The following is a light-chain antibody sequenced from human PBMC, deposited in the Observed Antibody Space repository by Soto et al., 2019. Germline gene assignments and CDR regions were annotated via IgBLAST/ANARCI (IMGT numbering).Light chain of an antibody. CDR3: QQTYSSPPKYT. Sequence: DIQMTQSPSSLSASIGDSVTITCRASQSVSTYLNWYQQKPGKAPNLLIHGASSLQGGVPSRFSGSGSGTDFTLTISSLQPEDSATYYCQQTYSSPPKYTFGQGTKLEIK. CDR1: QSVSTY. J-gene: IGKJ2*01. V-gene: IGKV1-39*01. CDR2: GAS.